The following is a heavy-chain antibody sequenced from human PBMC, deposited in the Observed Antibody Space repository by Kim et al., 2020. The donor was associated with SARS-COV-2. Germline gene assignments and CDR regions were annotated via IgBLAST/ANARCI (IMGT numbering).Heavy chain of an antibody. CDR2: INHSGST. CDR3: ARGAPIYCSSTSCYGGRFDP. CDR1: GGSFSGYY. J-gene: IGHJ5*02. D-gene: IGHD2-2*01. V-gene: IGHV4-34*01. Sequence: SETLSLTCAVYGGSFSGYYWSWIRQPPGKGLEWIGEINHSGSTNYNPSLKSRVTISVDTSKNQFSLKLSSVTAADTAVYYCARGAPIYCSSTSCYGGRFDPWGQGTLLTVSS.